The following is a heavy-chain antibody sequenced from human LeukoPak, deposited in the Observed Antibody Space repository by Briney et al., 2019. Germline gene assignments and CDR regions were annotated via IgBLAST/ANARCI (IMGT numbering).Heavy chain of an antibody. Sequence: ASVKVSCKASGYTFTSYDINWVRQATGQGLEWMGWMNPNSGNTGYAQKFQGRVTMTRNASISTAYMELSSLRSEDTAVYYCARGLDDSSGYYHDYWGQGTLVTVSS. J-gene: IGHJ4*02. V-gene: IGHV1-8*01. D-gene: IGHD3-22*01. CDR2: MNPNSGNT. CDR3: ARGLDDSSGYYHDY. CDR1: GYTFTSYD.